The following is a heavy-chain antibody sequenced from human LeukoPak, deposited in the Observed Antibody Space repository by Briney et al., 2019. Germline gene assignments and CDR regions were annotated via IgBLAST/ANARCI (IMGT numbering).Heavy chain of an antibody. CDR2: IYYSGST. V-gene: IGHV4-59*01. CDR1: GGSISSYY. Sequence: SETLSLTCTVSGGSISSYYWSWIRQPPGKGLEWIGYIYYSGSTNYNPSLKSRVTISVDTSKNQFSLKLSSVTAADTAVYYCARGWGLRFPPTNYYMDVWGKRTTVTVSS. CDR3: ARGWGLRFPPTNYYMDV. D-gene: IGHD3-3*01. J-gene: IGHJ6*03.